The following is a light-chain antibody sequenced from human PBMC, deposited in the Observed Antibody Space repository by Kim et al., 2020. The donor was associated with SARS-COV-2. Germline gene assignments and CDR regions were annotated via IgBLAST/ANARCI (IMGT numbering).Light chain of an antibody. CDR2: DAS. J-gene: IGKJ4*01. Sequence: PGDRATLSCRASQNIDTYLSWYQQRPGQAPRLLVYDASNRATGVPDRFSGSGSGTDFTLTISSLEPEDFSIYYCQQRNSWPPAVTFGGGTKVDIK. CDR3: QQRNSWPPAVT. V-gene: IGKV3-11*01. CDR1: QNIDTY.